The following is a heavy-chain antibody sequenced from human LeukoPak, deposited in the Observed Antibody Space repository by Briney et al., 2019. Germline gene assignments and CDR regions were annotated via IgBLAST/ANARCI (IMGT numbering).Heavy chain of an antibody. CDR3: AKGRTIAVAGSALDY. J-gene: IGHJ4*02. D-gene: IGHD6-19*01. CDR1: GFTVSSNY. V-gene: IGHV3-43*01. Sequence: PGGSLRLSCAVSGFTVSSNYMSWVRQAPGKGLEWVSLISWDGGSTYYADSVKGRFTISRDNSKNSLYLQMNSLRSEDTALYYCAKGRTIAVAGSALDYWGQGTLVTVSS. CDR2: ISWDGGST.